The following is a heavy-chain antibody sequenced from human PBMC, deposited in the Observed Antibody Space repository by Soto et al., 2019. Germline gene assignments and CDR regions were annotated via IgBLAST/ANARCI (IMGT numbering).Heavy chain of an antibody. CDR1: GFTFSNFR. D-gene: IGHD3-22*01. J-gene: IGHJ6*02. CDR2: ISSGSRKI. V-gene: IGHV3-48*02. CDR3: ARDPGYYDSSGNYYSYGMDF. Sequence: SLRLSCAVSGFTFSNFRMIWVRQAPGKGLEWVSDISSGSRKIYYADSVKGRFTISRDNAKNSLFLQMNSLRDEDTAVYYCARDPGYYDSSGNYYSYGMDFWGQGTAGTVSS.